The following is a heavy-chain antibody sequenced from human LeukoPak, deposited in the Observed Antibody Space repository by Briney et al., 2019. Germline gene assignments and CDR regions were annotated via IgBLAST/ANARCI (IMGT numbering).Heavy chain of an antibody. D-gene: IGHD3-3*01. J-gene: IGHJ4*02. CDR2: IKQDGSEK. Sequence: PGGSLRLSCSASGFTFSSFWMSWVRQAPGKGLEWVAKIKQDGSEKYYVDSVKGRFTIPRDNAKSSLYLQMNSLRAEDTAVYYCARDSPGITIFGVVTPNGGQGTLVTVSS. CDR3: ARDSPGITIFGVVTPN. V-gene: IGHV3-7*05. CDR1: GFTFSSFW.